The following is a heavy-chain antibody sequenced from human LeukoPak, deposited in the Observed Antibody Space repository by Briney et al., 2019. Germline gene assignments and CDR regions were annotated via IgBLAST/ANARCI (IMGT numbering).Heavy chain of an antibody. CDR2: INHSGSA. CDR3: ARGFYDSGGQKRGGAFDI. D-gene: IGHD3-22*01. J-gene: IGHJ3*02. CDR1: GGSFSGYY. V-gene: IGHV4-34*01. Sequence: SETLSLTCAVYGGSFSGYYCGWIRQPPGKGLEWIGEINHSGSANYNPSLKSQAIMSDDTSKSQFSLKLSSVTAADTAVYYCARGFYDSGGQKRGGAFDIWGQGTLVTVSS.